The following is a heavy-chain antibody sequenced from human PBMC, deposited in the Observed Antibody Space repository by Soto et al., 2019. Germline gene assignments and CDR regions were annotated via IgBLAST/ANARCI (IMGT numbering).Heavy chain of an antibody. D-gene: IGHD3-22*01. CDR1: GFTVSSYG. V-gene: IGHV3-30*18. Sequence: GGSLRRSCAASGFTVSSYGMHWVRQAPCKGLEWVAVISYDGSNKYYADSVKGRFTISRDDTKNTLYMQMNSLRAEETAVYYCAQDFTERDYYDSSGAYGMHISGPGTTVIVSS. CDR3: AQDFTERDYYDSSGAYGMHI. CDR2: ISYDGSNK. J-gene: IGHJ6*02.